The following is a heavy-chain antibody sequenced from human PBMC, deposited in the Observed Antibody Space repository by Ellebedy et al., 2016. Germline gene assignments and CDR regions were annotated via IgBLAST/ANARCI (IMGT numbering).Heavy chain of an antibody. J-gene: IGHJ6*02. CDR1: GFTFSDYY. CDR3: ARELVVTAIHYYYYGMDV. D-gene: IGHD2-21*02. Sequence: GESLKISXAASGFTFSDYYISWIRQTPGKGLEWVTYISPSSITISYTDSVKGRFTISRDNAKNSLYLQMNSLRDEDTAVYYCARELVVTAIHYYYYGMDVWGQGTTVTVSS. V-gene: IGHV3-11*04. CDR2: ISPSSITI.